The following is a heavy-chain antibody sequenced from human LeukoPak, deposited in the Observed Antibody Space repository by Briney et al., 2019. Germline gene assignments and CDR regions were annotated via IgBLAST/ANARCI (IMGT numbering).Heavy chain of an antibody. CDR2: IKSKTDGGTT. J-gene: IGHJ5*02. Sequence: WVRQAPGKGLEWVGRIKSKTDGGTTDYAAPVKGRFTISRDDSKNTLYLQMNSLKTEDTAVYYCTTDRGDNNWFDPWGQGTLVTVSS. V-gene: IGHV3-15*01. CDR3: TTDRGDNNWFDP. D-gene: IGHD2-21*02.